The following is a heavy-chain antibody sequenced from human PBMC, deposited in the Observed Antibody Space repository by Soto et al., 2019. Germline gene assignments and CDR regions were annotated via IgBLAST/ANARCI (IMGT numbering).Heavy chain of an antibody. CDR3: AKDSPYSASYKEDAFDI. V-gene: IGHV3-11*01. J-gene: IGHJ3*02. D-gene: IGHD1-26*01. CDR1: GFTFSDYY. Sequence: PVGSLRLSCAASGFTFSDYYMSWIRQAPGKGLEWVSYISIGGSTIYYADSVKGRFIISRDNSKNTLFLQMNSLRAEDTAVYYCAKDSPYSASYKEDAFDIWGQGTMVTVSS. CDR2: ISIGGSTI.